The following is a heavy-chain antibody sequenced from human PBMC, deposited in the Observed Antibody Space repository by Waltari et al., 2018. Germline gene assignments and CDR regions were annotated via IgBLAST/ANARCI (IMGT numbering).Heavy chain of an antibody. J-gene: IGHJ3*02. V-gene: IGHV4-61*02. D-gene: IGHD6-6*01. Sequence: QVQLQESGSGLVKPSQTLSLTCTVSGGSISSGSYYWSWIRQPAGKGLEWIGGIKTSRGTNYNPSRKSRVTRSVDTSKNQYSLKLSSVTAADTAVYYCARGISSSADAFDIWGQGTMVTVSS. CDR1: GGSISSGSYY. CDR3: ARGISSSADAFDI. CDR2: IKTSRGT.